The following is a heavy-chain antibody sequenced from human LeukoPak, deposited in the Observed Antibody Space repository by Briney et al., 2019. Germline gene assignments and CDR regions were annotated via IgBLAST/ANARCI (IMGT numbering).Heavy chain of an antibody. Sequence: PGGSLRLSCAASGFTFSSYAMSWVRQAPGKGLEWVSAISGSGGSTYFADSVKGRFTISRDNSKKMLYLQMNSLRADDTAVYYCAKYGSSGWPSTSFFDYWGQGTLVTVSS. CDR1: GFTFSSYA. D-gene: IGHD6-19*01. CDR2: ISGSGGST. J-gene: IGHJ4*02. CDR3: AKYGSSGWPSTSFFDY. V-gene: IGHV3-23*01.